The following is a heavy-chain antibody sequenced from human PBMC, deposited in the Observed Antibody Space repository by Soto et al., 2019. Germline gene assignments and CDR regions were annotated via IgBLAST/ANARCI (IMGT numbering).Heavy chain of an antibody. J-gene: IGHJ4*02. CDR3: NSGSYYSSI. D-gene: IGHD1-26*01. V-gene: IGHV3-73*01. CDR1: GFSFNGSA. CDR2: IRAKSNKYAT. Sequence: WGSLRLSCAASGFSFNGSAIPGVRQASGKGLEWVGRIRAKSNKYATLYAESLKGRFTISRDDSQSTAYLEMNSLKTEDTAVYYCNSGSYYSSIWGQGTLVTVSS.